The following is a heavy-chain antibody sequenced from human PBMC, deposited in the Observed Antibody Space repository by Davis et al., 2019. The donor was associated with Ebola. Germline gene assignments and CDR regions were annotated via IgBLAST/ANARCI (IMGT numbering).Heavy chain of an antibody. CDR3: ARFKVIAKLYYYYYYGMDV. J-gene: IGHJ6*02. CDR1: GFTFSSYE. Sequence: PGGSLRLSCAASGFTFSSYEMNWVRQAPGKGLEWVSYISSSGSTIYYADSVKGRFTISRDNAKNSLYLQMNSLRAEDTAVYYCARFKVIAKLYYYYYYGMDVWGQGTTVTVSS. D-gene: IGHD2-21*01. V-gene: IGHV3-48*03. CDR2: ISSSGSTI.